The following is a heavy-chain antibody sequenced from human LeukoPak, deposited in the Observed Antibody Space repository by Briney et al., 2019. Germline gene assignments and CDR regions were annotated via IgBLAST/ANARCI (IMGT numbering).Heavy chain of an antibody. CDR1: GGSISGYY. D-gene: IGHD3-10*01. J-gene: IGHJ4*02. V-gene: IGHV4-59*01. Sequence: SETLSLTCTVSGGSISGYYWNWIRQPPGKGLGWIGYIYYSGSTNYNPSLKSRVTISVDTSKNQFSLKLSSVTAADTAVYYCARGFLGDYFGSGSYYVFDYWGQGTLVTVSS. CDR2: IYYSGST. CDR3: ARGFLGDYFGSGSYYVFDY.